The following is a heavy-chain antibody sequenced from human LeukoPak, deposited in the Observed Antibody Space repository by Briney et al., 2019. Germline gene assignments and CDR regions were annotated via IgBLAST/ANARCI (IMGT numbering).Heavy chain of an antibody. D-gene: IGHD3-10*01. Sequence: SETLSLTCTVSGGSISPSNPHWGWIRQPPGKGLEWIGSIYYSGTTYTYYNPSLKSRVTISIDTSKNQFSLKLSFVTAADTAVYYCARHTMVRGVLTWFDPWGQGTLVTVSS. CDR2: IYYSGTTYT. CDR1: GGSISPSNPH. CDR3: ARHTMVRGVLTWFDP. V-gene: IGHV4-39*01. J-gene: IGHJ5*02.